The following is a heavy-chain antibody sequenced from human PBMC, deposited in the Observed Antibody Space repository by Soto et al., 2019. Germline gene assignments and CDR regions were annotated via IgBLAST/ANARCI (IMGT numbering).Heavy chain of an antibody. Sequence: QVPLVQSGAEVKKPGSSVKVSCKASGGTFSSYAISWVRQAPGQGLEWMGGIIPIFGTANYAQKFQGRVTITADESTSTAYMELSSLRSEDTAVYYCAGTMVRGVRDAFDIWGQGTMVTVSS. CDR1: GGTFSSYA. J-gene: IGHJ3*02. CDR3: AGTMVRGVRDAFDI. CDR2: IIPIFGTA. D-gene: IGHD3-10*01. V-gene: IGHV1-69*01.